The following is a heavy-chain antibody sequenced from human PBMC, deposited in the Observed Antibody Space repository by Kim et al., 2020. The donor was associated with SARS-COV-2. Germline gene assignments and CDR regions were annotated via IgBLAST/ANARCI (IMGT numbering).Heavy chain of an antibody. CDR3: ARSPTYFSGSGPSDY. D-gene: IGHD3-10*01. V-gene: IGHV3-11*03. J-gene: IGHJ4*02. Sequence: DSVKGRFTISRDNSKNSLYLQMNSLRAEDTAIYYCARSPTYFSGSGPSDYWGRGTLVTVSS.